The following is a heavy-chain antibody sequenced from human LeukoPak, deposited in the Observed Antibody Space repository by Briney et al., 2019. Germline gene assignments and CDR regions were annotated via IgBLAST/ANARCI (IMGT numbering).Heavy chain of an antibody. J-gene: IGHJ4*02. V-gene: IGHV4-39*01. D-gene: IGHD3-22*01. Sequence: PSETLSLTCTVSGGSISSSSYYWGWIRQPPGKGLEWIGSIYYSGSTYYNPSLKSRVTISVDTSKNQFSLKLSSVTAADTAVYYGARLNPPITMIVVDARRGYFDYWGQGTLVTVSS. CDR1: GGSISSSSYY. CDR2: IYYSGST. CDR3: ARLNPPITMIVVDARRGYFDY.